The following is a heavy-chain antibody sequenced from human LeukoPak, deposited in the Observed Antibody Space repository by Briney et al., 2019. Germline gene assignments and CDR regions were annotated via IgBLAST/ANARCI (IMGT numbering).Heavy chain of an antibody. J-gene: IGHJ4*02. Sequence: PGGSLRLSCAASGFTFSRYAMSWVRQAPGKGLEWVSAVSGSGGSTYYADSVKGRFTISRDNSKNTLYLQMNSLRAEDTAVYYCAKDAGNYDFWSGYFHWGQGTLVTVSS. V-gene: IGHV3-23*01. CDR2: VSGSGGST. CDR1: GFTFSRYA. CDR3: AKDAGNYDFWSGYFH. D-gene: IGHD3-3*01.